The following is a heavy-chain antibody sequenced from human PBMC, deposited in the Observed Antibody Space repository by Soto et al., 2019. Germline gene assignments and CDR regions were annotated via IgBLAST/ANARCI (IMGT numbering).Heavy chain of an antibody. Sequence: GGSLRLSCAASGFTFGSYWMSWVRQATGKGLEWVANIKQDGSEKYYVDSVKGRFTISRDNAKNSLYLQMNSLRAEDTAVYYCARDGVAPLLSFYYYGMDVCGQGSTVTVSS. CDR2: IKQDGSEK. J-gene: IGHJ6*02. CDR1: GFTFGSYW. D-gene: IGHD3-3*01. CDR3: ARDGVAPLLSFYYYGMDV. V-gene: IGHV3-7*03.